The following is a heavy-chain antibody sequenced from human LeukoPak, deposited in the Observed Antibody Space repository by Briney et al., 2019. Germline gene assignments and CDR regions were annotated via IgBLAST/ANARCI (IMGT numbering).Heavy chain of an antibody. Sequence: GGSLRLSCAASGFSFSDSYMSWIRQSPGKGLEWVSHISGSGHITYYADSVRGRFTISRDNAKNSLYLQMNSLRAEDTAVYYCARVRSGTLYDAFDVWGQGTMVTVSS. CDR2: ISGSGHIT. J-gene: IGHJ3*01. CDR1: GFSFSDSY. CDR3: ARVRSGTLYDAFDV. V-gene: IGHV3-11*04. D-gene: IGHD3-3*01.